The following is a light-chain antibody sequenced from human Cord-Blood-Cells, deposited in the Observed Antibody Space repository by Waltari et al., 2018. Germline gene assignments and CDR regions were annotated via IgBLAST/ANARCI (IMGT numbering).Light chain of an antibody. CDR1: QSISSY. J-gene: IGKJ1*01. V-gene: IGKV1-39*01. CDR3: QQSYSTPRT. CDR2: AAS. Sequence: DIQITQSPSSLSASVGDRVPITCRASQSISSYLNWYQQKPGKAPKLLIYAASSLQSGVPSRFSGSGSGTDFTLTISSLQPEDFATYYCQQSYSTPRTFGQGIKVEIK.